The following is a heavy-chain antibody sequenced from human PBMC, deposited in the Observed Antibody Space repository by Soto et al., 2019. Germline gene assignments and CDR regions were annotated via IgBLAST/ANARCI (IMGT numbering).Heavy chain of an antibody. D-gene: IGHD3-9*01. V-gene: IGHV2-70*01. J-gene: IGHJ3*02. CDR2: IDWDDDK. CDR3: ARTYYDILTGPGAFDI. Sequence: GSGPTLVNPTQTLTLTCTFSGFSLSTSGMCVSWIRQPPGKALEWLALIDWDDDKYYSTSLKTRLTISKDTSKNQVVLTMTNMDPVDTATYYCARTYYDILTGPGAFDIWGQGTMVTVSS. CDR1: GFSLSTSGMC.